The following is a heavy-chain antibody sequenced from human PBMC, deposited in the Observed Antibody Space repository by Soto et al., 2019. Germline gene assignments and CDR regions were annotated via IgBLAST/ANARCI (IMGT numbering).Heavy chain of an antibody. CDR1: GFTFSSYA. V-gene: IGHV3-30-3*01. CDR2: ISYDGSNK. CDR3: ARDRGENYGDYYYGMDV. Sequence: GGSLRLSCAASGFTFSSYAMHWVRQAPGKGLEWVAVISYDGSNKYYADSVKGRFTISRDNSKNTLYLQMNSLRAEDTAVYYCARDRGENYGDYYYGMDVWGQGTTVTVSS. D-gene: IGHD1-7*01. J-gene: IGHJ6*02.